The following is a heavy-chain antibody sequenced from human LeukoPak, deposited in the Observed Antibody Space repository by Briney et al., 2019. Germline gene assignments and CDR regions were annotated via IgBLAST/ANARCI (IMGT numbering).Heavy chain of an antibody. CDR3: ARVSSRYSSGWLSLDY. V-gene: IGHV3-11*01. D-gene: IGHD6-19*01. CDR1: GFTFSDYY. J-gene: IGHJ4*02. Sequence: GGSLRLSCAASGFTFSDYYMSWIRQAPGKGLEWVSYISSSGSTIYYADSVKGRFTISRDNAKNSLYLQMNSPRAEDTAVYYCARVSSRYSSGWLSLDYWGQGTLVTVSS. CDR2: ISSSGSTI.